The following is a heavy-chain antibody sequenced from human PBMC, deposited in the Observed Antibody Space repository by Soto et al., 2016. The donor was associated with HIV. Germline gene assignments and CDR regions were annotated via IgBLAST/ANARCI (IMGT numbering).Heavy chain of an antibody. Sequence: EVQLVDSGGGLVQPGGPVRLSCAASGFSVSSNYMSWVRQAPGKGLEWVSVIYSAGDTFYADSVKGRFTISRDTSKNTLYLEMNSLRAEDTAVYFCAGGPPRTAGFFQSWGQGTLVTVSS. CDR3: AGGPPRTAGFFQS. CDR2: IYSAGDT. CDR1: GFSVSSNY. V-gene: IGHV3-66*01. J-gene: IGHJ4*02. D-gene: IGHD6-13*01.